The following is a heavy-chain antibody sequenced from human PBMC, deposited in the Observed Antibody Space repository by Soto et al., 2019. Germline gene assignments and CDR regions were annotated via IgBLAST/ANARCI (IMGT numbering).Heavy chain of an antibody. CDR2: ISAYNGNT. D-gene: IGHD5-12*01. J-gene: IGHJ6*02. V-gene: IGHV1-18*01. CDR3: ARDPSAVDLATNYYYGMDV. CDR1: GYTFTSYG. Sequence: ASVKVSCKASGYTFTSYGISWVRQAPGQGLEWMGWISAYNGNTNYAQKLQGRVTMTTDTSTSTAYMELRSLRSDDTAVYYCARDPSAVDLATNYYYGMDVWGQGTTVTVSS.